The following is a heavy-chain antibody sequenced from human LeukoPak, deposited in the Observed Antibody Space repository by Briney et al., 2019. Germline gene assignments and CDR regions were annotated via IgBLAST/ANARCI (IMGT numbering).Heavy chain of an antibody. CDR3: ARTPAGSSSWYAANAFDI. J-gene: IGHJ3*02. CDR2: IKQDGSEE. V-gene: IGHV3-7*01. CDR1: GFTFSSYA. D-gene: IGHD6-13*01. Sequence: GGSLRLSCAASGFTFSSYAMSWVRQAPGKGLEWVANIKQDGSEEYYVDSVKGRFTISRDNAKNSLYLQMNSLRAEDTAVYYCARTPAGSSSWYAANAFDIWGQGTMVTVSS.